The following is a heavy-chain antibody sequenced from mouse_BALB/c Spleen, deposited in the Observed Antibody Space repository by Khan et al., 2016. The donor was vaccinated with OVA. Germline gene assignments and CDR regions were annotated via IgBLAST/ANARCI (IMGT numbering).Heavy chain of an antibody. Sequence: EVQLQESGPSLVKPSQTLSLTCSVTGDSITSGYWSWIRKFPGNKLEYMGYMISTGYTDYNPSLNSRLAITPHTSKNHYYLQLNSVTTEDTATYYCAGSAYRYAFAYWGQGTLVTVSA. V-gene: IGHV3-8*02. CDR1: GDSITSGY. CDR2: MISTGYT. J-gene: IGHJ3*01. CDR3: AGSAYRYAFAY. D-gene: IGHD2-14*01.